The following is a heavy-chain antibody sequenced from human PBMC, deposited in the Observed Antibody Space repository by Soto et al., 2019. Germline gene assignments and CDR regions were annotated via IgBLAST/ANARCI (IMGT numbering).Heavy chain of an antibody. CDR1: GGTFSSYT. Sequence: QVQLVQSGAEVKKPGSSVKVSCKASGGTFSSYTISWVRQAPGQGLEWMGRIIPILGIANYAQKFKGRVTITADNPLRTAYMGLSSLRSQDTAVCYCASYGMSLADWGPGTLVTVSS. J-gene: IGHJ4*02. D-gene: IGHD1-26*01. CDR3: ASYGMSLAD. V-gene: IGHV1-69*02. CDR2: IIPILGIA.